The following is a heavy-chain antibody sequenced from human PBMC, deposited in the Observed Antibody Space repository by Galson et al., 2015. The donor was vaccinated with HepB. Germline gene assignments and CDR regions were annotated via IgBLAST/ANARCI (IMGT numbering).Heavy chain of an antibody. J-gene: IGHJ4*02. CDR3: ARDQQWLESYFDN. CDR2: IWFDGSNV. Sequence: SLRLSCAASGFAFNSYGMHRVRQAPGKGLEWVALIWFDGSNVKYEDSVKGRFTISRDNSKNTLYLQMNSLRVEDTAVYYCARDQQWLESYFDNWGQGPLVTVSS. CDR1: GFAFNSYG. D-gene: IGHD6-19*01. V-gene: IGHV3-33*01.